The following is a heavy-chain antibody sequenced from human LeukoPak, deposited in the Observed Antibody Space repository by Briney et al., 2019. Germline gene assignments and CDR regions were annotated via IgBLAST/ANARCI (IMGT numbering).Heavy chain of an antibody. V-gene: IGHV3-30*18. D-gene: IGHD3-10*01. J-gene: IGHJ4*02. CDR2: ISYDGSNK. CDR1: GFTFSNAW. CDR3: AKKAWFRLDY. Sequence: GGSLRLSCTASGFTFSNAWMSWVRQAPGKGLEWVAVISYDGSNKYYADSVKGRFTISRDNSKNTVYLQMNSLRAEDTAVYYCAKKAWFRLDYWGQGTLVTVSS.